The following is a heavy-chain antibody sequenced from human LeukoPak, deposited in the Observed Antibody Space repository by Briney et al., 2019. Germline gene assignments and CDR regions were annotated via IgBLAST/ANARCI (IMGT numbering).Heavy chain of an antibody. J-gene: IGHJ4*02. V-gene: IGHV3-23*01. Sequence: PGASLRHSCAASGFTFSSYAMSWVRQAPGKGLEWVSGLSGSGGGTYYADSVKGRFTISRDNSKNTLYLQMNSLRAEDTALYYCAKVPYYFDGSGSYFDYWGQGTLVTVSS. CDR3: AKVPYYFDGSGSYFDY. CDR2: LSGSGGGT. D-gene: IGHD3-22*01. CDR1: GFTFSSYA.